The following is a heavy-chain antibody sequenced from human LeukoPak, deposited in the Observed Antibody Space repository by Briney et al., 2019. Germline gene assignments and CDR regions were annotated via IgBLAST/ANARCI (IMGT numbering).Heavy chain of an antibody. V-gene: IGHV1-18*01. J-gene: IGHJ6*03. CDR3: ARLGLNKILWFGEPDSGMDV. CDR2: ISAYNGNT. D-gene: IGHD3-10*01. Sequence: ASVKVSCKASGYTFTSYGISWVRQAPGQGLEWMGWISAYNGNTNYAQKLQGRVTMTTDTSTSTAYMELRSLRSDDTAVYYCARLGLNKILWFGEPDSGMDVWGKGTTVTISS. CDR1: GYTFTSYG.